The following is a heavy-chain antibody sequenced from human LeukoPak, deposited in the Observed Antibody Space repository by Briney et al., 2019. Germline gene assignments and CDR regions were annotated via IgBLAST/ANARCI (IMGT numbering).Heavy chain of an antibody. CDR3: ARQQQLGPYYNHYMDV. CDR2: INPNSGGT. D-gene: IGHD6-13*01. V-gene: IGHV1-2*02. J-gene: IGHJ6*03. Sequence: ASVKVSCKASGYTFTSYGISWVRQAPGQGLEWMGWINPNSGGTNYAQKFQGRVTMTRDTSISTAYMELSRLRSDDTAVYYCARQQQLGPYYNHYMDVWGKGTTVTISS. CDR1: GYTFTSYG.